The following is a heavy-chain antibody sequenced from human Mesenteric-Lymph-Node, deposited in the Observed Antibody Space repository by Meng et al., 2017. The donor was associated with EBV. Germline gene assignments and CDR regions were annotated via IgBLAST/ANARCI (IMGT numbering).Heavy chain of an antibody. CDR3: ARVVVGTFDN. CDR2: ISGTGRTI. V-gene: IGHV3-11*01. D-gene: IGHD2-21*01. CDR1: GFIFSDYY. Sequence: QVQLVESGGGLVKPGGSLRLSCAASGFIFSDYYMTWIRQAPGKGLEWVAHISGTGRTIYYADSEKGRFTISSDSAKNSLFLQMNNLRAEDTAVYYCARVVVGTFDNWGQGTLVTVSS. J-gene: IGHJ4*02.